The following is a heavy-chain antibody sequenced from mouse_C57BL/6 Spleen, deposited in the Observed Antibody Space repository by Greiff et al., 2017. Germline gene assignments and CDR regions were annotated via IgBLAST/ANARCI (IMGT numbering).Heavy chain of an antibody. CDR1: EYEFPSHD. V-gene: IGHV5-2*01. CDR3: ARRSHGSSALYFDV. CDR2: INSDGGST. D-gene: IGHD1-1*01. J-gene: IGHJ1*03. Sequence: EVKLMESGGGLVQPGESLKLSCESNEYEFPSHDMSWVRKTPEKRLELVAAINSDGGSTYYPDTMERRFIISRDNTKKALYLQMSSLRSEDTALYYCARRSHGSSALYFDVWGTGTTVTVSS.